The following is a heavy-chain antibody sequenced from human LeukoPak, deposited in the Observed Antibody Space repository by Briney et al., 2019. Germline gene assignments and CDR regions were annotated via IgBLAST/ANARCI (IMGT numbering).Heavy chain of an antibody. CDR3: AKGNIVVVTATDY. J-gene: IGHJ4*02. V-gene: IGHV3-23*01. CDR2: ISGSGGST. CDR1: GFTFSSYA. Sequence: PGRSLRLSCAASGFTFSSYAMSWVRQAPGKGLEWVSAISGSGGSTYYADSVKGRFTISRDNSKNTLYLQMNSLRAEDTAVYYCAKGNIVVVTATDYWGQGTLVTVSS. D-gene: IGHD2-21*02.